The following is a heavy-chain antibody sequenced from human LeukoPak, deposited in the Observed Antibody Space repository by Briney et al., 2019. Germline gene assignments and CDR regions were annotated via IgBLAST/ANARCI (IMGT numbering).Heavy chain of an antibody. CDR1: GFTFSSYE. J-gene: IGHJ4*02. CDR3: ARISGGYYPMGTLFDY. Sequence: PGGSLRLSCAASGFTFSSYEMNWVRQAPGKGLEWVSYISSSGSTIYYADSVKGRFTISRDNAKNSLYLQMNSLRAEDTAVYYCARISGGYYPMGTLFDYWGQGTLVTVSS. CDR2: ISSSGSTI. D-gene: IGHD3-10*01. V-gene: IGHV3-48*03.